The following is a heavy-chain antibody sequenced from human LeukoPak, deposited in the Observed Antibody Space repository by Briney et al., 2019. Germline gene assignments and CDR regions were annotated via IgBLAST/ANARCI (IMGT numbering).Heavy chain of an antibody. V-gene: IGHV3-23*01. Sequence: GSLRLSCAASGFTFSSYGMSWVRQAPGKGLEWVSAISGSGGSTYYADSVKGRFTISRDNSKNTLYLQMNSLRAEDTAVYYCAKTPLSRVVGHRYFDLWGRGTLVTVSS. D-gene: IGHD2-15*01. CDR2: ISGSGGST. J-gene: IGHJ2*01. CDR3: AKTPLSRVVGHRYFDL. CDR1: GFTFSSYG.